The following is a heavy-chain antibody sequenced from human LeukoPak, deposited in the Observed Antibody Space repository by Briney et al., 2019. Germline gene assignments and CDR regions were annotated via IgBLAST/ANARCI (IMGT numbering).Heavy chain of an antibody. D-gene: IGHD3-16*01. CDR2: INSDESSR. V-gene: IGHV3-74*01. J-gene: IGHJ4*02. CDR1: GFTFSSYW. CDR3: ARGGSGLIDY. Sequence: GGSLRLSCAASGFTFSSYWMHWVHQVPGKGLVWVSRINSDESSRGYADSVKGRFTISRDNAKNTLYLQMNSLRAEGTAVYYCARGGSGLIDYWGQGTLVIVSS.